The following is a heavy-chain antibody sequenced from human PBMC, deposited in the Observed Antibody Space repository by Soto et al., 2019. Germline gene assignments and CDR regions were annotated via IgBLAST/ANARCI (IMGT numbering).Heavy chain of an antibody. CDR2: ISYDGSNK. D-gene: IGHD5-12*01. J-gene: IGHJ4*02. Sequence: GGSLRLSCAASGFTFSSYDIHWVRQAPGKGLEWVAVISYDGSNKCYADSVKGRFTISRDNSKNTLYLQMNSLRAEDTAVYYCAKDAEMATIFSNFDYWGQGTLVTVSS. V-gene: IGHV3-30*18. CDR3: AKDAEMATIFSNFDY. CDR1: GFTFSSYD.